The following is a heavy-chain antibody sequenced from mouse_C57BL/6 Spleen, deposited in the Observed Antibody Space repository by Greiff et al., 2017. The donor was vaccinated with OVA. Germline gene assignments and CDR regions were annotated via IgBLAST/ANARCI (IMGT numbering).Heavy chain of an antibody. J-gene: IGHJ2*01. V-gene: IGHV1-61*01. CDR2: IYPSDSAT. CDR3: ARDYYGSSYGDD. CDR1: GYTFTSYW. Sequence: VQLQQPGAELVRPGSSVKLSCKASGYTFTSYWMDWVKQRPGQGLEWIGNIYPSDSATHYNQQFKDKATLTVDKSSSTAYMQLSSLTSEDSAVYYCARDYYGSSYGDDWGQGTTLTVSS. D-gene: IGHD1-1*01.